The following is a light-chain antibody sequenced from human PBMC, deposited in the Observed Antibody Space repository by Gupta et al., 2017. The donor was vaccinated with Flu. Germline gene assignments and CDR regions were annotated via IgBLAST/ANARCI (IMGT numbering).Light chain of an antibody. J-gene: IGKJ1*01. Sequence: DIQMTQSPSTLSASVGDRVTITCRASQSINSWLAWYQQKPGRAPKLLIYKASYLESGVPSRFSGSGSGTEFTLTINGLQPDDFATYYCQQYNTYWTFGQGTKVEIK. CDR3: QQYNTYWT. V-gene: IGKV1-5*03. CDR2: KAS. CDR1: QSINSW.